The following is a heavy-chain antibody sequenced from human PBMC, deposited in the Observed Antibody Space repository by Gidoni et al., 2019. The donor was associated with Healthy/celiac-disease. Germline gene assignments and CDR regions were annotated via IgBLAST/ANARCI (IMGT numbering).Heavy chain of an antibody. D-gene: IGHD1-26*01. V-gene: IGHV4-59*01. CDR1: GGSISSYY. J-gene: IGHJ4*02. Sequence: QVQLQESGPGLVKPSETLSLTCTVSGGSISSYYWSWIRQPPGKGLEWIGYIYYSGSTNYNPSLKSRVTISVDTSKNQFSLKLSSVTAADTAVYYCAREGLSGSVDYWGQGTLVTVSS. CDR2: IYYSGST. CDR3: AREGLSGSVDY.